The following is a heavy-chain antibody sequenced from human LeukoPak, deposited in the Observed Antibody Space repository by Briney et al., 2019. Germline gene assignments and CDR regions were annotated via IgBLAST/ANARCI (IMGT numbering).Heavy chain of an antibody. CDR2: IYYSGST. CDR3: ARRDGYKKYYFDY. Sequence: VSGGSISSYYWSWIRQPPGKGLEWXGYIYYSGSTNYNPSLKRRVTISVDTSKNQFSLKLSSVTAADTAVYYCARRDGYKKYYFDYWGQGTLVTVSS. D-gene: IGHD5-24*01. V-gene: IGHV4-59*01. J-gene: IGHJ4*02. CDR1: GGSISSYY.